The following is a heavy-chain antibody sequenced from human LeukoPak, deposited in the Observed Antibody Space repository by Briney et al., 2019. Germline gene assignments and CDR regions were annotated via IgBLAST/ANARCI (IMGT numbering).Heavy chain of an antibody. V-gene: IGHV3-9*01. J-gene: IGHJ4*02. CDR2: ISWNSGSI. D-gene: IGHD6-13*01. Sequence: PGGSLRLSCAASGFTFDDYAMHWVRQAPGKGLEWVSGISWNSGSIGYADSVKGRFTISRDNAENSLYLQMNSLRAEDTALYYCAKDIENYSSSWYGVYFDYWGQGTLVTVSS. CDR1: GFTFDDYA. CDR3: AKDIENYSSSWYGVYFDY.